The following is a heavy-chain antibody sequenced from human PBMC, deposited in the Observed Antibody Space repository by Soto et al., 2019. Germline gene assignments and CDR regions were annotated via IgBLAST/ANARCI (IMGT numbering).Heavy chain of an antibody. V-gene: IGHV2-26*01. CDR3: ARTYYDILTGSYSPVAFHI. Sequence: QVTVKESGPVLVQPTETLTLTCTVSGFSFSNARMGVSWIRQPPGKALEWLAHLFSNDEKSYSTSLKTRLTISRDTSNSPVVLTMTNMDPVDTPTYFCARTYYDILTGSYSPVAFHIWGQGTMVTVSS. J-gene: IGHJ3*02. D-gene: IGHD3-9*01. CDR1: GFSFSNARMG. CDR2: LFSNDEK.